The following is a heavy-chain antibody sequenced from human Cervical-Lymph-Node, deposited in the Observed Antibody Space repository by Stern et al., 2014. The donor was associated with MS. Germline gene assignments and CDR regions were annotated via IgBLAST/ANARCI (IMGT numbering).Heavy chain of an antibody. CDR2: IWHDGKNK. J-gene: IGHJ4*02. CDR3: ARDAWGGDVTDGAIDH. D-gene: IGHD3-16*01. Sequence: QVQLEESGGGLVKPGTSLRLSCAASGFNFNIIGMHWVRQAPGQGLAWVAIIWHDGKNKYYADSWKGRFTSSRDNSKNSFFLDMSSLTVDDTAVFYCARDAWGGDVTDGAIDHWGQGTLVTVSP. V-gene: IGHV3-33*01. CDR1: GFNFNIIG.